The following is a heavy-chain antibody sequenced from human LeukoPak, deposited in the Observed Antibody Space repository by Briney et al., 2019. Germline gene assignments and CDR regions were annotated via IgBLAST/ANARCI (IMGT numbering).Heavy chain of an antibody. J-gene: IGHJ3*02. CDR2: IRYDGSIR. CDR1: GFIFSNYG. D-gene: IGHD3-10*01. CDR3: AKEYGSGSPDAFDI. V-gene: IGHV3-30*02. Sequence: GGSLRLSCAASGFIFSNYGMHWVRQAPGKGLEWVAFIRYDGSIRYYIDSVKGRFTISRDNSKNTLYLQMNSLRAEDTAVYYCAKEYGSGSPDAFDIWGQGTMVTVSS.